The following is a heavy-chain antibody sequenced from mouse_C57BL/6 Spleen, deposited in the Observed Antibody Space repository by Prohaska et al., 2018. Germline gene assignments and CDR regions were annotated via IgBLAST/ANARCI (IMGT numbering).Heavy chain of an antibody. D-gene: IGHD4-1*01. V-gene: IGHV7-3*01. J-gene: IGHJ2*01. CDR3: ARFKLGFDY. CDR1: GFTFTDYY. CDR2: IRNKANGYTT. Sequence: EVKLVESGGGLVQPGGSLSLSCAASGFTFTDYYMSWVRQPPGKALEWLGFIRNKANGYTTEYSASVKGRFTISRDNSQSILYLQMNALRAEDSATYYCARFKLGFDYWGQGTTLTVSS.